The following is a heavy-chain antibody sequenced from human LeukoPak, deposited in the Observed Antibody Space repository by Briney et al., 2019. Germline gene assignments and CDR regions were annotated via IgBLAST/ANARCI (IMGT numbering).Heavy chain of an antibody. Sequence: GGPLRLSCTPSGFNFSSTWMSWLRQSQGKGLEWVSRIKNNGSTATYADSVKGRFTISRDNARKTLYLQMNSLRVDDTAVYYCAKSDWFDPWGRGTLVTVSS. J-gene: IGHJ5*02. V-gene: IGHV3-74*01. CDR3: AKSDWFDP. CDR2: IKNNGSTA. CDR1: GFNFSSTW.